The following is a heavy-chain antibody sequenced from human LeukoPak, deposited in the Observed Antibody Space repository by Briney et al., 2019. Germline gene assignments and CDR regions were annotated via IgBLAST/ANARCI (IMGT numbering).Heavy chain of an antibody. J-gene: IGHJ6*02. CDR2: IYYSGST. V-gene: IGHV4-31*03. Sequence: SETLSLTCTVSGGSISSGGYYWSWIRQHPGKGLEWIGYIYYSGSTYYNPSLKSRVTISVDTSKNQFSLKLSSVTAADTAVYYCARAGLAYYYYYGMDVWGQGTTVTVSS. CDR3: ARAGLAYYYYYGMDV. CDR1: GGSISSGGYY.